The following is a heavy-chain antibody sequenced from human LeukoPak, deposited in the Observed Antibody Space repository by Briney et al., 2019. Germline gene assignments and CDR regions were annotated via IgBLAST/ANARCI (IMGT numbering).Heavy chain of an antibody. D-gene: IGHD1-14*01. V-gene: IGHV3-48*01. CDR3: AKDERGNHALGAFDI. CDR1: GFTFGIYA. CDR2: IGPSGSNI. J-gene: IGHJ3*02. Sequence: GGSLRLSCAASGFTFGIYAMNWVRQAPGKGLEWVSYIGPSGSNIYYADSVKGRFTISRDNAKDSLYLQMNSLRAEDTAVYYCAKDERGNHALGAFDIWGQGTMVTVSS.